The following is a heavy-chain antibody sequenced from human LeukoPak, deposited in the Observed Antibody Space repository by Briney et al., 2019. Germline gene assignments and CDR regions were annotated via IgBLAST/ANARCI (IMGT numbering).Heavy chain of an antibody. CDR3: ARAQDIVVVPVYFDY. CDR2: IYYSGST. D-gene: IGHD2-2*01. J-gene: IGHJ4*02. Sequence: SETPSLTCTVSGGSISSYYWSWIRQPPGKGLEWIGYIYYSGSTNYNPSLKSRVTISIDTSKNQFSLKLSSVTAADTAVYYCARAQDIVVVPVYFDYWGQGTLVSVSS. V-gene: IGHV4-59*01. CDR1: GGSISSYY.